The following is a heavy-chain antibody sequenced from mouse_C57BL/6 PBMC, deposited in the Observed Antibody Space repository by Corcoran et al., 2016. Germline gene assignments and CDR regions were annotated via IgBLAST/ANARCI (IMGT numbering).Heavy chain of an antibody. CDR2: INPNNGGT. D-gene: IGHD3-3*01. CDR3: ARGGDGGDY. J-gene: IGHJ2*01. Sequence: EVQLQQSGPELVKPGASVKISCKASGYTFTDYYMNWVKQSHGKSLEWIGDINPNNGGTSYNQKFKGKATLTVDKSSSTAYMELRSLTSEDSAVYYCARGGDGGDYWGQGTTLTVSS. CDR1: GYTFTDYY. V-gene: IGHV1-26*01.